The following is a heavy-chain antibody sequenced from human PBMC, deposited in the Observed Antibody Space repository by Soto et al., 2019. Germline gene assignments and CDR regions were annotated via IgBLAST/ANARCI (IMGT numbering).Heavy chain of an antibody. J-gene: IGHJ3*02. CDR3: ARGTAVLNPGAFEI. CDR1: GGSISTYY. CDR2: IHYTGST. D-gene: IGHD2-21*02. Sequence: PSETLSLTCTVSGGSISTYYWSWLRQPPGKGLEWIGFIHYTGSTNYNPSLKSRVTMSVDTSKNQFSLKLTSVTGADTAVYYCARGTAVLNPGAFEIWGQGKMVXV. V-gene: IGHV4-59*01.